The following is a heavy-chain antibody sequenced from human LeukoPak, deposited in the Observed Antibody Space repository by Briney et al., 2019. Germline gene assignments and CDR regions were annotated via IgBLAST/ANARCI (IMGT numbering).Heavy chain of an antibody. Sequence: GGSLRLSCEASGFTFSSYAMIWVRQAPGKGLEWVSAISGSGRGTQYADSVKGRFTISRDNSKHTLYLQMNSLRAEDTAVYYCARDPNGDYIGAFEFWGQGTMVAVPS. CDR2: ISGSGRGT. J-gene: IGHJ3*01. V-gene: IGHV3-23*01. CDR1: GFTFSSYA. CDR3: ARDPNGDYIGAFEF. D-gene: IGHD4-17*01.